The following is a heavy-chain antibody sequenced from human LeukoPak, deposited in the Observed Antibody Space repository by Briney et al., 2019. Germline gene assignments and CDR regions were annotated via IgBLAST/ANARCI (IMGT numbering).Heavy chain of an antibody. V-gene: IGHV3-48*03. Sequence: PGGSLRLSCAASGFTFSSYEMNWVRQAPGKGLEWVSYISSSGSTIYYADSVKGRFTISRDNAKNSLYLQMNSLRAEDTAVYYCARDMGAYDSSGYYYFDAFDIWGQGTMVTVSS. CDR1: GFTFSSYE. J-gene: IGHJ3*02. CDR3: ARDMGAYDSSGYYYFDAFDI. CDR2: ISSSGSTI. D-gene: IGHD3-22*01.